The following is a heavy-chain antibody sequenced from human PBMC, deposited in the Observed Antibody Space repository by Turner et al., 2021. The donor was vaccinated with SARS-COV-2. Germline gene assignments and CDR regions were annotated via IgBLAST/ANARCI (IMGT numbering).Heavy chain of an antibody. D-gene: IGHD5-18*01. J-gene: IGHJ4*02. CDR3: ARTFTAMVRVDY. CDR2: MNPNSGYT. V-gene: IGHV1-8*01. CDR1: GYTFTSYD. Sequence: QVQLVQSGAAVKKPGDSVKVSCKASGYTFTSYDINWVRQATGQGLEWMGWMNPNSGYTGYAQKFQGRVTMTRNTSISTAYMELSSLRSEDTALYYCARTFTAMVRVDYWGQGTLVTVSS.